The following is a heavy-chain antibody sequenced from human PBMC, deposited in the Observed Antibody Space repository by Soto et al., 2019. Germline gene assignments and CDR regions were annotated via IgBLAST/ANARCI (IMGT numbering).Heavy chain of an antibody. CDR3: ARADPEDSYALNWFDP. CDR1: GFSFSDYY. Sequence: QVQLVESGGGLVKPGGSLRLSCAASGFSFSDYYMSWIRQAPGKGLEWVSYISSSGSTIYYADSVKGRFTISRDNAKNSLYLHMNSMRAEDTAVYYCARADPEDSYALNWFDPWGQGTRVTVSS. CDR2: ISSSGSTI. D-gene: IGHD5-18*01. J-gene: IGHJ5*02. V-gene: IGHV3-11*01.